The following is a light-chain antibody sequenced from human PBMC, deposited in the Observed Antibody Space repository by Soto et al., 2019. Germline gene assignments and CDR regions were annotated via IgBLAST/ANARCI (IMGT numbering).Light chain of an antibody. Sequence: VLTQPPSVSAAPGQKVTISGSGSSSNIGGNSVSWYQQLPGTAPKLLIYEDNKRPSGIPDRFSGSKSGTSATLGITGFQTGDEADYYCGSWDSSLSAYVFGTGTKVTVL. CDR1: SSNIGGNS. CDR2: EDN. J-gene: IGLJ1*01. V-gene: IGLV1-51*01. CDR3: GSWDSSLSAYV.